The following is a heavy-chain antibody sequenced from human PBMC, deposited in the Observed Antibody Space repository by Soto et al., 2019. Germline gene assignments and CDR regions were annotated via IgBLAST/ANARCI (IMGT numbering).Heavy chain of an antibody. D-gene: IGHD4-17*01. Sequence: GGSLRLSCAASGFTFSSYAMSWVRQAPGKGLEWVSAISGSGGSTYYADSVKGRFTISRDNSKNTLYLQMNSLRAEDTAVYYCAPRNQGGDRYFDYWGQGTLVTVSS. CDR1: GFTFSSYA. V-gene: IGHV3-23*01. CDR3: APRNQGGDRYFDY. J-gene: IGHJ4*02. CDR2: ISGSGGST.